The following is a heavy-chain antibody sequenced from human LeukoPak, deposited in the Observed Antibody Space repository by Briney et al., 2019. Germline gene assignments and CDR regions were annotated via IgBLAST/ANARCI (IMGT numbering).Heavy chain of an antibody. Sequence: GGSLRLFCAASGFTFSAYAMSWVRQAPGKGLEWVSAISEDGGARLYADSVKGRFTISRDNSENTVSLQVNSLRAGDTAVYFCAKESLPHRGYYFDSWGRGTLITVSS. D-gene: IGHD3-22*01. CDR3: AKESLPHRGYYFDS. CDR2: ISEDGGAR. V-gene: IGHV3-23*01. CDR1: GFTFSAYA. J-gene: IGHJ4*02.